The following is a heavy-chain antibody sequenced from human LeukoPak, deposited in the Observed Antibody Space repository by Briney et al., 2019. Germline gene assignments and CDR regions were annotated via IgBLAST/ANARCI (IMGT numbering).Heavy chain of an antibody. V-gene: IGHV1-3*04. CDR3: ARDSGAFDY. CDR2: INTDTNDK. J-gene: IGHJ4*02. CDR1: GYSFTNYL. Sequence: ASAKVSCKASGYSFTNYLIHWMRQAPGQSLQWMGWINTDTNDKKYSQNLQGRVTITRDTSATTAYMELSSLRSEDTAVYYCARDSGAFDYWGQGTPVTVSS. D-gene: IGHD2-15*01.